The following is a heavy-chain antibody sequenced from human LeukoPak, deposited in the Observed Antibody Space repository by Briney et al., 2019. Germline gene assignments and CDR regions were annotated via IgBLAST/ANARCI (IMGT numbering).Heavy chain of an antibody. CDR3: ARSMIPRDAFDI. CDR1: GFTFSSYA. CDR2: ISYDGSNK. J-gene: IGHJ3*02. Sequence: GGSLRLSCAASGFTFSSYAMHWVRQAPGKGLEWVAVISYDGSNKYYADSVKGRFTISRDNSKNTLYLQMNSLRAEDTAVYYCARSMIPRDAFDIWGQGTMVTVSS. V-gene: IGHV3-30-3*01. D-gene: IGHD3-22*01.